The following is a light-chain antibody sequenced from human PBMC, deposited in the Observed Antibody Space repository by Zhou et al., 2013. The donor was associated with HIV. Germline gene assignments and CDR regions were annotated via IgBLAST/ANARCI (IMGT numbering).Light chain of an antibody. Sequence: PGERATLSCRASQSVSSSYLSWYQQKPGQAPRLLIYGASTRATGIPARFSGSGSGTDSTLTISSLQPEDFAVYYCQQDYNLPPTFGQGTRLEIK. J-gene: IGKJ5*01. CDR1: QSVSSSY. CDR3: QQDYNLPPT. V-gene: IGKV3D-7*01. CDR2: GAS.